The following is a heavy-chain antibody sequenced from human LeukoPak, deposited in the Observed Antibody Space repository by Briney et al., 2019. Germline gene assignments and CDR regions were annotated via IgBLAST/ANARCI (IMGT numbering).Heavy chain of an antibody. D-gene: IGHD3-16*01. J-gene: IGHJ4*02. CDR2: IYYSGST. CDR3: ARAEPYGFDY. Sequence: PSETLSLTCTVSGGSISSSSYYWGWIRQPPGKGLEWIGSIYYSGSTYYNPSLKSRVTISVDTSKNQFSLKLSSVTAADTAVYYCARAEPYGFDYWGQGTLVTVSS. CDR1: GGSISSSSYY. V-gene: IGHV4-39*07.